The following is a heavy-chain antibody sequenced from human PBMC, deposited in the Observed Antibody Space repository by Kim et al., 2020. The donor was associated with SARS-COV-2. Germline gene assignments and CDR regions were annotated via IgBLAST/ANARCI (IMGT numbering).Heavy chain of an antibody. J-gene: IGHJ1*01. CDR1: GGSISSYY. V-gene: IGHV4-59*13. CDR3: ARVHSSSWTRRPESFQH. Sequence: SETLSLTCTVSGGSISSYYWSWIRQPPGKGLEWIGYIYYSGSTNYNPSLKSRVTISVDTSKNQFSLKLSSVTAADTAVYYCARVHSSSWTRRPESFQHWG. CDR2: IYYSGST. D-gene: IGHD6-13*01.